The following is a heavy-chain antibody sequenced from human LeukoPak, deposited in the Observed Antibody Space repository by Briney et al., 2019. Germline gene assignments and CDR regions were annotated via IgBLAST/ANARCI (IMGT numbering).Heavy chain of an antibody. Sequence: ASVKVSCKASGYTFIGYYIHWVRQAPGQGLEWMGRINPNSGGTNYARKFQGRVTMTRDTSISTAYMELNSLISDDTAVYYCARDSSGGFHYMDVWGKGTTVTVSS. V-gene: IGHV1-2*06. D-gene: IGHD2-15*01. CDR2: INPNSGGT. CDR3: ARDSSGGFHYMDV. J-gene: IGHJ6*03. CDR1: GYTFIGYY.